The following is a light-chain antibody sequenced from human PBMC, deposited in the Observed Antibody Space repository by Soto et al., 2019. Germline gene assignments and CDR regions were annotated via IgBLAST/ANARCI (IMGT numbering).Light chain of an antibody. CDR3: QQYGNSPLVT. CDR2: GAS. J-gene: IGKJ5*01. CDR1: QSVSSSY. Sequence: EIVLTQSPGTLSLSPGERATLSCRASQSVSSSYLAWYQQKPGQAPRLLIYGASSRATGIPDRFSGSGSGTDFNLTISRLEPEDFAVYYCQQYGNSPLVTFGQGTRLEI. V-gene: IGKV3-20*01.